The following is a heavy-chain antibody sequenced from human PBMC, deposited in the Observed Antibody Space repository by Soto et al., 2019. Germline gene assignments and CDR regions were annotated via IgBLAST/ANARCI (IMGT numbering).Heavy chain of an antibody. CDR1: GFTFSSYG. V-gene: IGHV3-33*01. CDR3: ARDYYYGSGSYHDERIPGY. J-gene: IGHJ4*02. CDR2: IWYDGSNK. Sequence: GGSLRLSCAASGFTFSSYGMHWVRQAPGKGLEWVAVIWYDGSNKYYADSVKGRFTISRDNSKNTLYLQMNSLRAEDTAVYYCARDYYYGSGSYHDERIPGYWGQGTLVTVSS. D-gene: IGHD3-10*01.